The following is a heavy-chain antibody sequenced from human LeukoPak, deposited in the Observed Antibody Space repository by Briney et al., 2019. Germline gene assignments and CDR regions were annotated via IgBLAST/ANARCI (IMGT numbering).Heavy chain of an antibody. Sequence: GGSLRLSCAASGFTFSSSAMSWVRQVPGKGLEWVSGISASGGSTSYADSVRGRFTISRDNSKNTLYLQMNSLRAEDTAVYYCARELLWFGELLWRRMVDYWGQGTLVTVSS. V-gene: IGHV3-23*01. D-gene: IGHD3-10*01. CDR2: ISASGGST. J-gene: IGHJ4*02. CDR1: GFTFSSSA. CDR3: ARELLWFGELLWRRMVDY.